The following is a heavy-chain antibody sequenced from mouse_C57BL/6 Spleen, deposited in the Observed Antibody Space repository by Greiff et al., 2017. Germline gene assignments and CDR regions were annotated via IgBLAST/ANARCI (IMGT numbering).Heavy chain of an antibody. CDR3: TRETTVVRGYFDV. J-gene: IGHJ1*03. V-gene: IGHV1-15*01. Sequence: VKLLESGAELVRPGASVTLSCKASGYTFTDYEMHWVKQTPVHGLEWIGAIDPETGGTAYNQKFKGKAILTADKSSSTAYMELRSLTSEDSAVYYCTRETTVVRGYFDVWGTGTTVTVSS. D-gene: IGHD1-1*01. CDR2: IDPETGGT. CDR1: GYTFTDYE.